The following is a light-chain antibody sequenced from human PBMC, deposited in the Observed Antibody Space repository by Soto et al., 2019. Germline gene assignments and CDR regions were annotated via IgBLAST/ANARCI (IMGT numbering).Light chain of an antibody. CDR3: EGCDAPRSAGV. Sequence: QSVLTQPPSSSGTAGQGVTISCSGGDSNIGSNSVYWYQHLPRTAPKLLIYYNNQRTSGVPDRFAGSRSGTSDSLAIVGLGSEDEAVYYCEGCDAPRSAGVFGNGTKLTV. V-gene: IGLV1-47*02. CDR2: YNN. J-gene: IGLJ1*01. CDR1: DSNIGSNS.